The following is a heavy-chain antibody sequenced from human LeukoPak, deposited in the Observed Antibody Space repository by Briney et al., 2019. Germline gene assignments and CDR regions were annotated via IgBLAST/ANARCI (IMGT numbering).Heavy chain of an antibody. CDR3: AKSRLIMTTVTTLDF. CDR1: GFTFSRHA. D-gene: IGHD4-17*01. V-gene: IGHV3-23*01. CDR2: IVGSGDYT. J-gene: IGHJ4*02. Sequence: GGSLRLACAASGFTFSRHAMSWVRQAPGKGLEWVSGIVGSGDYTYYADSVKGRFTMSRDNSKNSLYLQMNSLRAEDSAVYHCAKSRLIMTTVTTLDFWGPGTLVAVSS.